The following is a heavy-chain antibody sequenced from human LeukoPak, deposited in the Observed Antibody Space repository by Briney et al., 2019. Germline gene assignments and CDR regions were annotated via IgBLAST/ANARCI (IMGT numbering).Heavy chain of an antibody. D-gene: IGHD3-3*01. J-gene: IGHJ4*02. CDR3: ARVDYDFWSGYYEFDY. Sequence: TGGSLRLSCAASGFTFSNYWMHWVRHAPGKGLVWVSRINSDGSNTNYADSVEGRFTISRDNAKNTLYLQMDSLRAEDTAVYYCARVDYDFWSGYYEFDYWGQGTLVTVSS. CDR1: GFTFSNYW. V-gene: IGHV3-74*01. CDR2: INSDGSNT.